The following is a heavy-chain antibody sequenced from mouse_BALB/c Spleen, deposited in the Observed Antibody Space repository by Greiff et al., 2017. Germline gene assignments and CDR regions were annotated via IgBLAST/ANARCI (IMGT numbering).Heavy chain of an antibody. V-gene: IGHV1-14*01. CDR3: ARDDGNYARDY. CDR2: INPYNDGT. CDR1: GYTFTSYV. J-gene: IGHJ4*01. Sequence: EVQLQQSGPELVKPGASVKMSCKASGYTFTSYVMHWVKQKPGQGLEWIGYINPYNDGTKYNEKFKGKATLTSDKSSSTAYMELSSLTCEDSAVYSCARDDGNYARDYWGQGTAVTVSS. D-gene: IGHD2-1*01.